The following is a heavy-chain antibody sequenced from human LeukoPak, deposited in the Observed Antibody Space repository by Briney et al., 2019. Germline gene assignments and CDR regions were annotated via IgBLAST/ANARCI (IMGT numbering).Heavy chain of an antibody. CDR1: GGSFSGDY. CDR2: INNSGST. V-gene: IGHV4-34*01. CDR3: AREPLRYFDLVYGMDV. Sequence: PSETLSLTCAVYGGSFSGDYWSWIRQPPGKGLEWIGEINNSGSTNYNPSPKSRVTISVDTSKHQFSLKLSSVTAADTAVYYCAREPLRYFDLVYGMDVWGQGTTVTVSS. J-gene: IGHJ6*02. D-gene: IGHD3-9*01.